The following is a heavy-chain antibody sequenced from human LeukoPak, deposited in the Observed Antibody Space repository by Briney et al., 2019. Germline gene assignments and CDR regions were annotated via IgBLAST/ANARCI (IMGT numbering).Heavy chain of an antibody. Sequence: SETLSLTCAVYGASFSSYYWNWIRQPPGKGLEWIGGISHSGSTNYNSSLKSRVTISVDTSKNHFSLKLSSVTAADTAVYYCARHPIDYGDTPFDYWGQGTLVTVSS. V-gene: IGHV4-34*01. CDR3: ARHPIDYGDTPFDY. D-gene: IGHD4-17*01. CDR2: ISHSGST. J-gene: IGHJ4*02. CDR1: GASFSSYY.